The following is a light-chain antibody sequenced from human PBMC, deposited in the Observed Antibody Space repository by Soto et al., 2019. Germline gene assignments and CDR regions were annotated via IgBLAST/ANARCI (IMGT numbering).Light chain of an antibody. CDR2: GAS. CDR1: QSVNNRR. J-gene: IGKJ1*01. CDR3: QQYNSYRT. V-gene: IGKV3-20*01. Sequence: ESMLTQSPGTLSLSPGERATLSCRASQSVNNRRLAWYQQTPGQAPRLLIFGASTRATGIPARFSGSGSGTEFTLTISSLQPDDFATYYCQQYNSYRTFGQGTKVDIK.